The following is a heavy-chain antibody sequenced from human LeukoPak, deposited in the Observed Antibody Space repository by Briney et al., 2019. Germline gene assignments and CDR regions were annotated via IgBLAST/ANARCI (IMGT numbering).Heavy chain of an antibody. CDR1: GYTFTSYG. Sequence: GASVKVSCKASGYTFTSYGISWVRQAPGQGLEWMGWISAYNGNTNYAQKLQGRVTMITDTSTSTAYMELRSLRSDDTAVYYCASTVYYYDSSGYYVVDQYYFDYWGQGTLVTVSS. V-gene: IGHV1-18*01. D-gene: IGHD3-22*01. CDR2: ISAYNGNT. CDR3: ASTVYYYDSSGYYVVDQYYFDY. J-gene: IGHJ4*02.